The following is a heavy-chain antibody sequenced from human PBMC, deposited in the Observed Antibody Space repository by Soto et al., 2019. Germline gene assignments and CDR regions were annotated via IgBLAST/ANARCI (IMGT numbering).Heavy chain of an antibody. D-gene: IGHD3-3*01. Sequence: SEPLSLTCTVSGGSVRSGSYYWSWIRQTPGKGLEWIGYIYYSGSTNYNPSLKSRVTISVDTSKNQFSLKLSSVTAADTAVYYWGTYYGFWLGFGPRGQGTLVTVSS. V-gene: IGHV4-61*01. CDR3: GTYYGFWLGFGP. CDR2: IYYSGST. J-gene: IGHJ5*02. CDR1: GGSVRSGSYY.